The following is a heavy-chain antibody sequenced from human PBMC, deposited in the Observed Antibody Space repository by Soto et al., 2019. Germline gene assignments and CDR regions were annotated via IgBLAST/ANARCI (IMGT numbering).Heavy chain of an antibody. CDR1: GYTVTGYY. J-gene: IGHJ6*02. Sequence: ASVKVSCKASGYTVTGYYMTWVRHSPGQGLEWMGWINPNSGGTNYAQKFQGRVTMTRDTSISTAYMELSRLRSDDTAVYYCARELVVVNAPSNYYYYYGMDVWGQGTTVTVSS. V-gene: IGHV1-2*02. CDR3: ARELVVVNAPSNYYYYYGMDV. CDR2: INPNSGGT. D-gene: IGHD2-21*01.